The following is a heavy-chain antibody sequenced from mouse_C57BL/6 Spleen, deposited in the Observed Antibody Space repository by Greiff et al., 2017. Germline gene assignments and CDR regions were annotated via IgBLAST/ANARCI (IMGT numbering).Heavy chain of an antibody. J-gene: IGHJ4*01. V-gene: IGHV5-9-1*02. D-gene: IGHD2-1*01. CDR1: GFTFSSYA. CDR2: ISSGGDYI. CDR3: TRAGNAYYAMDY. Sequence: EVMLVESGEGLVKPGGSLKLSCAASGFTFSSYAMSWVRQTPETRLEWVAYISSGGDYINYADTVKGRVTITRDNARNTLYLQMSSLKSEDTAMYYCTRAGNAYYAMDYWGQGTSVTVSS.